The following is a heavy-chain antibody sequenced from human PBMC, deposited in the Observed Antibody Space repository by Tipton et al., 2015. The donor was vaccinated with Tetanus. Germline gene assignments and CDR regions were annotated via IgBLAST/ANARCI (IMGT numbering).Heavy chain of an antibody. D-gene: IGHD1-26*01. Sequence: QLVQSGAEVKKPGASVKVSCKASGYTVTGHYMHWVRQAPGQGLEWMGWINPNSGGTNYAQKFQGRVTMTRDTSISTAYMGLSRLRSDGTAVYYCARSGWGREWGLLDNWGQGALVAVSS. J-gene: IGHJ4*02. V-gene: IGHV1-2*02. CDR3: ARSGWGREWGLLDN. CDR2: INPNSGGT. CDR1: GYTVTGHY.